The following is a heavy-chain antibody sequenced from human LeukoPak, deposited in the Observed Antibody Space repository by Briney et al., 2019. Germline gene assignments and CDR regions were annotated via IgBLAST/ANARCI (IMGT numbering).Heavy chain of an antibody. Sequence: GGSLRLSCAASGFTFSSYGMHWVRQAPGKGPEWVAVIWYDGSNKYYADSVKGRFTISRDNSKNTLYLQMNSLRAEDTAVYYCAREDRYDYVWGSYYYYYGMDVWGQGATVTVPS. CDR3: AREDRYDYVWGSYYYYYGMDV. CDR2: IWYDGSNK. J-gene: IGHJ6*02. V-gene: IGHV3-33*01. D-gene: IGHD3-16*01. CDR1: GFTFSSYG.